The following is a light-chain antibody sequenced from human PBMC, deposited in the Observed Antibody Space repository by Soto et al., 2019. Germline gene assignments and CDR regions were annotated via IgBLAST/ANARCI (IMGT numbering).Light chain of an antibody. CDR1: SSNIGAGYN. J-gene: IGLJ3*02. CDR3: PSYDSRLGGCL. Sequence: QSVLTQPPSVSGAPGQRVTISCTGSSSNIGAGYNVHWYQQVPGTAPKLLIYGDSNRPSGVPDRFSGSKSGTSASLAITGLQAEDEADYCCPSYDSRLGGCLFGGGTKLTVL. CDR2: GDS. V-gene: IGLV1-40*01.